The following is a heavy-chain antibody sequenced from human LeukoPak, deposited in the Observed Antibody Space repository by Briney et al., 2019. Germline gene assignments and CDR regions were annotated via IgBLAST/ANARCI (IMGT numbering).Heavy chain of an antibody. CDR3: AREPVWPPVVPAAIRYFDY. D-gene: IGHD2-2*02. V-gene: IGHV1-69*04. CDR2: IIPILGIA. CDR1: GGTFSSYA. Sequence: GASVKVSCKASGGTFSSYAISWVRQAPGQGLEWMGRIIPILGIANYAQKFQGRVTITADKSTSTAYMELSSLRSEDTAVYYCAREPVWPPVVPAAIRYFDYWGQGTLVTVSS. J-gene: IGHJ4*02.